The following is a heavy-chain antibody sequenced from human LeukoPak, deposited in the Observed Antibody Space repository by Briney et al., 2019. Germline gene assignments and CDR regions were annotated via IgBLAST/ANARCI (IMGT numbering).Heavy chain of an antibody. CDR1: GGSFSGYY. V-gene: IGHV4-59*01. CDR2: IYYSGST. CDR3: ARGLFYCSGGSCYDYGMDV. J-gene: IGHJ6*02. Sequence: SETLSLTCAVYGGSFSGYYWSWIRQPPGKGLEWIGYIYYSGSTNYNPSLKSRVTISVDTSKNQFSLKLSSVTAADTAVYYCARGLFYCSGGSCYDYGMDVWGQGTTVTVSS. D-gene: IGHD2-15*01.